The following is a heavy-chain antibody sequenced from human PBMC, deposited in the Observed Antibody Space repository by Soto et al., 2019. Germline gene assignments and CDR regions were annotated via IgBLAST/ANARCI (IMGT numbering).Heavy chain of an antibody. CDR3: ARNIYESDTGPNFQYYFDS. Sequence: PXDSLPISCKGSGYSFAGYWITLVRQKRGKGLEWMGRIDPSDSQTYYSPSFRGHVTISVTKSITTVFLQWSSLRASDTAMYYCARNIYESDTGPNFQYYFDSWGQGTPVTVSS. V-gene: IGHV5-10-1*01. J-gene: IGHJ4*02. CDR1: GYSFAGYW. CDR2: IDPSDSQT. D-gene: IGHD2-8*01.